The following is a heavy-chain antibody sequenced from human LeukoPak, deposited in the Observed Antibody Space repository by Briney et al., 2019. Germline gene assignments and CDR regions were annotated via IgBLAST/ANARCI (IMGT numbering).Heavy chain of an antibody. D-gene: IGHD3-3*02. CDR2: VYYSGET. Sequence: SETLSLTCTVSGATISSSSYSWGWIRQPPGKGLEWIGGVYYSGETHYNPSLKSRVTISVDVSKNQFSLKLSSVTAADTAVYYCAKRGYSTSMNPWGQGTLVTVSS. V-gene: IGHV4-39*01. CDR1: GATISSSSYS. J-gene: IGHJ5*02. CDR3: AKRGYSTSMNP.